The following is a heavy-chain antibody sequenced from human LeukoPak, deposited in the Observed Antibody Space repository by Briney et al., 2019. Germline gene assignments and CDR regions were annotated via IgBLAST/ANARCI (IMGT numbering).Heavy chain of an antibody. CDR3: AIGERYFDWLPLVVY. D-gene: IGHD3-9*01. V-gene: IGHV3-74*01. CDR2: INSDGSST. Sequence: GGSLRLSCAAPGFTFSSYEMNWVRQAPGKGLVWVSRINSDGSSTSYADSVKGRFTISRDNAKNTLYLQMNSLRAEDTAVYYCAIGERYFDWLPLVVYWGQGTLVTVSS. CDR1: GFTFSSYE. J-gene: IGHJ4*02.